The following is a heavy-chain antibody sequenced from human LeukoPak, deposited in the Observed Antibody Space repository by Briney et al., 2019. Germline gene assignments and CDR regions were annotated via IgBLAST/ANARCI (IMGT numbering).Heavy chain of an antibody. V-gene: IGHV4-59*11. CDR2: IDSNGNT. Sequence: PSETLSLTCTVSGDSITTHPWSWVRQTSGKGLDYIGFIDSNGNTNYNPSLKTRVIISSDTSTNQISLTLNSVAAADTAVYYCSRLAKCDGNCYSFDLWGQGMPVTVSS. CDR3: SRLAKCDGNCYSFDL. D-gene: IGHD2-15*01. J-gene: IGHJ4*02. CDR1: GDSITTHP.